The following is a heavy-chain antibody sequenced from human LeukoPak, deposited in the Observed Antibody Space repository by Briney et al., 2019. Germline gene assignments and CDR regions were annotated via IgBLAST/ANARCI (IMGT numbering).Heavy chain of an antibody. CDR1: GFTFSSYW. J-gene: IGHJ6*03. CDR3: AREECGGDCYSYYYYYMDV. D-gene: IGHD2-21*02. Sequence: GGSLRLSCAASGFTFSSYWMSWVRQAPGKGLEWVANIKQDGSEKYYVDSVKGRCTISRDNAKNSLYLQLNSLRAEDTAVYYCAREECGGDCYSYYYYYMDVWGKGTTVTVSS. V-gene: IGHV3-7*01. CDR2: IKQDGSEK.